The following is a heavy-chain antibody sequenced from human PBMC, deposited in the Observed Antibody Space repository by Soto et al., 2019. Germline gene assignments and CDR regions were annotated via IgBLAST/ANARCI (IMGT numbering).Heavy chain of an antibody. D-gene: IGHD2-21*02. CDR1: GFTFSSYG. J-gene: IGHJ4*02. V-gene: IGHV3-30*18. Sequence: QVQLVESGGGVVQPGRSLRLSCAASGFTFSSYGMHWVRQAPGKGLEWVAVISYDGSNKYYADSVKGRFTISRDNSKNTLYLQMNSLRAEDTAVYYCAKGTYIVVVTEYFFYFDYWGQGTLVTVSS. CDR3: AKGTYIVVVTEYFFYFDY. CDR2: ISYDGSNK.